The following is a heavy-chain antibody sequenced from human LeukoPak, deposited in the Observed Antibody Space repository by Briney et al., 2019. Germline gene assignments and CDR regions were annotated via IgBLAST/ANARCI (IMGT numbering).Heavy chain of an antibody. J-gene: IGHJ4*02. CDR3: ARAFTIFGVVILDY. CDR1: GYTFTSYD. Sequence: GASVKVSCKASGYTFTSYDINWVRHAPGQGLEWMGWVNPNSGNTGYAQKFQGRVTITRNTSISTAYMELSSLRSEDTAVYYCARAFTIFGVVILDYWGQGTLVTVSS. V-gene: IGHV1-8*03. CDR2: VNPNSGNT. D-gene: IGHD3-3*01.